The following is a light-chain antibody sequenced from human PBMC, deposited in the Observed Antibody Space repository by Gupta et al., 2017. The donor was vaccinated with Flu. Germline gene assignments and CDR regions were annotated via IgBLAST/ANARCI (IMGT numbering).Light chain of an antibody. CDR2: KAS. V-gene: IGKV1-5*03. J-gene: IGKJ4*01. Sequence: LSASGGDRVTISSGGKQSSSYWLGWCQQTRETARKLLNYKASTVASGAPSRFSSSGSGTEITITSSSVQPDDFVNYYWQQYDSYPLTFGGGTKVEIK. CDR3: QQYDSYPLT. CDR1: QSSSYW.